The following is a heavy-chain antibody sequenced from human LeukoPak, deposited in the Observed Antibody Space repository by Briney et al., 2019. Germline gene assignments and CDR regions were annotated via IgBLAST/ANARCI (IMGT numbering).Heavy chain of an antibody. J-gene: IGHJ4*02. V-gene: IGHV4-34*01. D-gene: IGHD3-16*01. CDR3: ARAGWLWFGTKTHSSVSAYFDY. Sequence: PSETMSLTCAVYGGSFSGYYWSWLRQPPGKGLEWIGEINHSGSTNYNPSLKSRVTISVDTSKNQFSLKLSSVTAADTAVYYCARAGWLWFGTKTHSSVSAYFDYWGQGTLVTVSS. CDR2: INHSGST. CDR1: GGSFSGYY.